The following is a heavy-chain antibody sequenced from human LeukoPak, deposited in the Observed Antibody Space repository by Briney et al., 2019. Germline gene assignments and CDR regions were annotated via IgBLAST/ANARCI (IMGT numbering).Heavy chain of an antibody. V-gene: IGHV1-8*01. CDR3: ARADGYCSGGSCSPDY. J-gene: IGHJ4*02. Sequence: ASVKVSCKASGYTFTSYDINWVRQATGQGLVWMGWMNPNSGNTGYAQKFQGRVTMTRNTSISTAYMELSSLRSEDTAVYYCARADGYCSGGSCSPDYWGQGTLVTVSS. D-gene: IGHD2-15*01. CDR1: GYTFTSYD. CDR2: MNPNSGNT.